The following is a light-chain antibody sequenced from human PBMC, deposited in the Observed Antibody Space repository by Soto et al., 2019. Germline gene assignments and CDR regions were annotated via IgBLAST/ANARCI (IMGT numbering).Light chain of an antibody. CDR3: QHYAGAPST. J-gene: IGKJ2*01. CDR2: DAS. V-gene: IGKV3-20*01. Sequence: EIVLTQSPGTLSLSPGERATLSCRASQSVSSSYLAWYQQKPGQAPRVLIYDASRRATGIPARFSCSGSGTDFTLTISRLEPEDFAVYYCQHYAGAPSTFGQGTKLEIK. CDR1: QSVSSSY.